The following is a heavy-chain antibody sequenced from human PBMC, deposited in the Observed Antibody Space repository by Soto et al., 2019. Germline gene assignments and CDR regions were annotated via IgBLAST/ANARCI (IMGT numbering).Heavy chain of an antibody. CDR1: GDSIRGYY. V-gene: IGHV4-59*13. D-gene: IGHD2-15*01. J-gene: IGHJ4*03. Sequence: PSETLSLTCTVSGDSIRGYYWSWIRQPPGKGLQWIGYIYYTVNINYNPSLKGRVTMSVYTSKKQFSLQVSSVTAADTAVYFCAKYRRTDAEGYTSEDWGQEAMVNVSS. CDR3: AKYRRTDAEGYTSED. CDR2: IYYTVNI.